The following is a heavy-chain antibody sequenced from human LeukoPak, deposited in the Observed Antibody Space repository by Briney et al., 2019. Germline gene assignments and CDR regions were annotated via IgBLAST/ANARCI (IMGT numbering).Heavy chain of an antibody. CDR3: ARPPAVVGATTTVDY. Sequence: GGSLRLSCAASGFTFSSYEMNWVRQAPGKGLEWVSYISSSGSTIYYADSVKGRFTISRDNAKNSLYLQMNSLRAEDTAVYYCARPPAVVGATTTVDYWGQGTLVTVPS. J-gene: IGHJ4*02. CDR1: GFTFSSYE. D-gene: IGHD1-26*01. CDR2: ISSSGSTI. V-gene: IGHV3-48*03.